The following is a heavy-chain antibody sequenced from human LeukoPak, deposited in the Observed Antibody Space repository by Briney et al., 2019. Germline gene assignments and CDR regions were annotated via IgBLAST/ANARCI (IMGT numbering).Heavy chain of an antibody. Sequence: GGSLRLSCAASGFTFSTYWMSWVRQAPGKGLEGVANIKRDGSEQDYVDSVKGRFTMSRDKAKRSLYLQMNSSRAEDTAVYYCARDKFDIVVVTAIYYYYYMDVWGKGTTVTVSS. J-gene: IGHJ6*03. CDR1: GFTFSTYW. CDR2: IKRDGSEQ. D-gene: IGHD2-21*02. V-gene: IGHV3-7*01. CDR3: ARDKFDIVVVTAIYYYYYMDV.